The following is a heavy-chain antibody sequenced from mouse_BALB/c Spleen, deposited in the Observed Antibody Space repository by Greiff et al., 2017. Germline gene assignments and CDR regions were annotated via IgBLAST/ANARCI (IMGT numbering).Heavy chain of an antibody. J-gene: IGHJ3*01. D-gene: IGHD2-1*01. V-gene: IGHV14-3*02. CDR3: ARNFYGNPLAY. CDR1: GFNIKDTY. CDR2: IDPANGNT. Sequence: VQLQQSGAELVKPGASVKLSCTASGFNIKDTYMHWVKQRPEQGLEWIGRIDPANGNTKYDPKFQGKATITADTSSNTAYLQLSSLTSEDTAVYYCARNFYGNPLAYWGQGTLVTVSA.